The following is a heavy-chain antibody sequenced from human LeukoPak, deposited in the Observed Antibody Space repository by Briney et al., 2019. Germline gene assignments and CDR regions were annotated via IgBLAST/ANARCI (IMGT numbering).Heavy chain of an antibody. V-gene: IGHV1-8*01. Sequence: ASVKVSCKTSGYTFTSYDINWVRQATGQGLEWMGWMNPSSGNTGYAQKFQGRIIMTKNTSITTAYMDLSSLKSEDTAVYYCARALSWTTESYYYMDVWSKGTTVTVSS. CDR2: MNPSSGNT. D-gene: IGHD3/OR15-3a*01. J-gene: IGHJ6*03. CDR3: ARALSWTTESYYYMDV. CDR1: GYTFTSYD.